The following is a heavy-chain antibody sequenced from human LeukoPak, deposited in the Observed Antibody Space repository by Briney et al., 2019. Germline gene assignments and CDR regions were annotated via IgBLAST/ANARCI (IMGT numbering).Heavy chain of an antibody. CDR1: GFTFSDYY. V-gene: IGHV3-11*01. D-gene: IGHD6-19*01. Sequence: GGSLRLSCAASGFTFSDYYMSWIRQAPGKGLEWVSYISSSGSTIYYADSVRGRFTISRDNAKNPLYLQMNSLRAEDTAVYYCARPGQWLVPKYFDYWGQGTLVTVSS. CDR3: ARPGQWLVPKYFDY. CDR2: ISSSGSTI. J-gene: IGHJ4*02.